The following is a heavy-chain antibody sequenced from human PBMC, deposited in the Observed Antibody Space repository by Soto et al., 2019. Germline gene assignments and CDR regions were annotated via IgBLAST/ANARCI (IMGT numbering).Heavy chain of an antibody. D-gene: IGHD3-22*01. CDR1: GGSISSGGYY. CDR3: ASTYYNASSGPFDY. J-gene: IGHJ4*02. V-gene: IGHV4-31*03. CDR2: IYYSGST. Sequence: QVQLQESGPGLVKPSQTLSLTCTVSGGSISSGGYYWSWVRQHPGKGLEWIGYIYYSGSTYYNPSLKSRVTISLDTSKNQFSLKLSSVTAADTAFYYCASTYYNASSGPFDYWGQGTLVTVSS.